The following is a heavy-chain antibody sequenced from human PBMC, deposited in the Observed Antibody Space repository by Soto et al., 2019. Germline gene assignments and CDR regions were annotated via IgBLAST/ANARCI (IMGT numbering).Heavy chain of an antibody. Sequence: EVKLVQSGGGLVKPGGSLRLSCAASGFTFETSSINCLRQTQGKGLEWVASISLTILYIYYADSVRGRFTISGENAKNTVFLQMDGLTAEDTAIYFCARDLGGGAHYGMDVWGQGTTVTVSS. D-gene: IGHD3-16*01. V-gene: IGHV3-21*06. J-gene: IGHJ6*02. CDR2: ISLTILYI. CDR3: ARDLGGGAHYGMDV. CDR1: GFTFETSS.